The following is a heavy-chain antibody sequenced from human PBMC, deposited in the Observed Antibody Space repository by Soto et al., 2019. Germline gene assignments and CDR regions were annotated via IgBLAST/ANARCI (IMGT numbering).Heavy chain of an antibody. CDR1: GYTFSIYG. CDR2: ISAYNGNT. D-gene: IGHD3-3*01. Sequence: QVQLVKSGAEVKKPGASVKVSCKASGYTFSIYGISWVRQAPGQGLEWMGWISAYNGNTKYAQKLQGRVTVTTDTSTSRAYMELRSLRSDDTAVYHCARDLSGWTYPLFFDLWGRGTLVTVSS. CDR3: ARDLSGWTYPLFFDL. V-gene: IGHV1-18*01. J-gene: IGHJ2*01.